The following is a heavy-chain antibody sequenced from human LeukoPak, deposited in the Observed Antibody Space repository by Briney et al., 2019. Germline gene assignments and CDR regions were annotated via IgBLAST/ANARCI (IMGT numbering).Heavy chain of an antibody. V-gene: IGHV3-30*03. J-gene: IGHJ6*02. CDR2: ISYDGSNK. CDR3: ARTGYRYGMDV. Sequence: GKSLRLSCAASGVTFSSYGMHWVRQAPGKGLEWVAVISYDGSNKYYADSVKGRFTISRDNSKNTLYLQMNSLRAEDTAVYYCARTGYRYGMDVWGQGTTVTVSS. CDR1: GVTFSSYG. D-gene: IGHD5-12*01.